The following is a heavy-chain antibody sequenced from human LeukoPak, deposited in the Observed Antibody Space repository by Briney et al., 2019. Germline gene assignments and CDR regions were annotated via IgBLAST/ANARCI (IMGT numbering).Heavy chain of an antibody. CDR1: GSTFSNYG. V-gene: IGHV3-23*01. Sequence: GGSLRLSCGASGSTFSNYGMSRVRQAPGKGLKWVSAIGGSGDSTNYADSVKGRFTISRDNSKNTLYLQMNSLRVEDTAVYYCARTWSFDYWGQGTLVTVSS. J-gene: IGHJ4*02. CDR3: ARTWSFDY. D-gene: IGHD1-14*01. CDR2: IGGSGDST.